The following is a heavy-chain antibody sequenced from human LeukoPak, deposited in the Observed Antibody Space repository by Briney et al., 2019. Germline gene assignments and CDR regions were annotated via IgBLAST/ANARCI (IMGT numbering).Heavy chain of an antibody. CDR3: AKVSRGPTVVKGTLPDY. D-gene: IGHD4-23*01. J-gene: IGHJ4*02. V-gene: IGHV4-38-2*02. CDR2: IYHSGST. CDR1: GYSISSGYY. Sequence: SETLSLTCTVSGYSISSGYYWGWIRQPPGKGLEWIGSIYHSGSTYYNPSLKSRVTISVDTSKNQFSLKLSSVTAADTAVYYCAKVSRGPTVVKGTLPDYWGQGTLVTVSS.